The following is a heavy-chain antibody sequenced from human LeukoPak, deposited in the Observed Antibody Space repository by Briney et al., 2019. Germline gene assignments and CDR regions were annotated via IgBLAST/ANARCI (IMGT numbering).Heavy chain of an antibody. J-gene: IGHJ4*02. V-gene: IGHV1-8*03. CDR1: GYTFTSYD. CDR2: MNPNSGNT. CDR3: ARGGPLLYGDENAGNGIDY. D-gene: IGHD2-2*02. Sequence: ASVKVSCKASGYTFTSYDINWVRQATGQGLEWMGWMNPNSGNTGYAQRFQGRVTITRNTSISTAYMQLSSLRSEDTAVYYCARGGPLLYGDENAGNGIDYWGQGTLVTVSS.